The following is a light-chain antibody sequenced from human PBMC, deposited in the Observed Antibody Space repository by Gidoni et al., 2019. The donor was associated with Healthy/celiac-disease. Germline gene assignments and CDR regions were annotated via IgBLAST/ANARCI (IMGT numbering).Light chain of an antibody. J-gene: IGKJ4*01. V-gene: IGKV1-5*01. CDR3: QQYNSGPLT. CDR2: DAS. CDR1: QSISSW. Sequence: DIQMTQSPSTLSASVGDRVTITCRASQSISSWLAWYQQKPGKAPKLLIYDASRLESGVPSRFSGSGSGTEFTLTISSLQPDDFATYYCQQYNSGPLTFGGGTKVEIK.